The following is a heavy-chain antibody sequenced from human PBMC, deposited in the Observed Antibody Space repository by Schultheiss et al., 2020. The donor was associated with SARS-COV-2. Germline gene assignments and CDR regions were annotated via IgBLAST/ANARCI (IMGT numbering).Heavy chain of an antibody. V-gene: IGHV3-30*01. Sequence: GGSLRLSCTASGFTFSSYAMHWVRQAPGKGLEWVAVIWYDGSNKYYADSVKGRFTISRDNSKNTLYLQMNSLRAEDTAVYYCARDRSRVQHFDYWGQGTLVTVSS. J-gene: IGHJ4*02. CDR2: IWYDGSNK. CDR1: GFTFSSYA. D-gene: IGHD6-13*01. CDR3: ARDRSRVQHFDY.